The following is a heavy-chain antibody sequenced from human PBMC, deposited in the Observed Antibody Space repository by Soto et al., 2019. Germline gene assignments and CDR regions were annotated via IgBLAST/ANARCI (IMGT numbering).Heavy chain of an antibody. CDR1: GFTFSSYG. J-gene: IGHJ6*02. V-gene: IGHV3-30*18. D-gene: IGHD1-26*01. CDR2: ISYDGSNK. Sequence: QVQLVESGGGVVQPGRSLRLSCAASGFTFSSYGMHWVRQAPGKGPEWVAVISYDGSNKYYADSVKGRFTISRDNSKNTLYLQMNSLRAEDTAVYYCAEDPSWQGGGYYYYGMDVWGQGTTVTVSS. CDR3: AEDPSWQGGGYYYYGMDV.